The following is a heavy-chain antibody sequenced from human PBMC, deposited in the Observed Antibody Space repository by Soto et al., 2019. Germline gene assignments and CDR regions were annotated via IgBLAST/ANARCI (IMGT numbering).Heavy chain of an antibody. V-gene: IGHV4-30-4*01. Sequence: QVQLQESGPGLVKPSQTLSLTCTVSGGSISSGDYYWSWIRQPPGKGLEWIGYIYYSGSTYYNPSLKSRVTISVDTSKNQFSLKLSSLTAADTAVYYGASSWNDYGDYVDYYYGMDVWGQGTTVTVSS. CDR1: GGSISSGDYY. CDR2: IYYSGST. CDR3: ASSWNDYGDYVDYYYGMDV. D-gene: IGHD4-17*01. J-gene: IGHJ6*02.